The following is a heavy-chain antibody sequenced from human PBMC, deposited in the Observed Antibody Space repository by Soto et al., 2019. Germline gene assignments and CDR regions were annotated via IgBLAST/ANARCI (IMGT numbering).Heavy chain of an antibody. CDR3: AKSLTISPGTTTARYFQH. CDR2: ISDTGGTT. J-gene: IGHJ1*01. D-gene: IGHD1-1*01. CDR1: GFTFSTYA. Sequence: GGSLRLSCAASGFTFSTYAMSWVRQAPGKGLEWVSVISDTGGTTYYADSVKGRFTISRDNSKNTLYLQMNGLRAKDTAVFYCAKSLTISPGTTTARYFQHWGQGTLVTVSS. V-gene: IGHV3-23*01.